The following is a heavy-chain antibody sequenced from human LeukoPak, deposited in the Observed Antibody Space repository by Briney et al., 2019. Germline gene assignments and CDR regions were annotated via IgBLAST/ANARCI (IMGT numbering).Heavy chain of an antibody. J-gene: IGHJ3*02. CDR2: MYYSGST. V-gene: IGHV4-39*07. D-gene: IGHD6-6*01. CDR3: ARELIAAHVLGALDI. CDR1: GGSISSSSYY. Sequence: SETLSLTCTVSGGSISSSSYYWGWIRQPPGKGLEWIGGMYYSGSTHYNPSLKSRVTMSVDTSKNQFSLKLSSVTAADTAVYYCARELIAAHVLGALDIWGQGTMVTVSS.